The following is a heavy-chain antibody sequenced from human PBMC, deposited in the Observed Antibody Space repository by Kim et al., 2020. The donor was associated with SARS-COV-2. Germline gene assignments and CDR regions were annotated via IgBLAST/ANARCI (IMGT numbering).Heavy chain of an antibody. CDR2: ISYDGNNK. CDR1: GFTFSSYA. J-gene: IGHJ4*02. D-gene: IGHD4-17*01. Sequence: GGSLRLSCAASGFTFSSYAMHWVRQAPGKGLEWVALISYDGNNKYYADSVKGRFTISRDNSKNTLYLQMNSLRAEDTAVYYCARNFYHGVITVVTVGDYWGQGTLVTVSS. V-gene: IGHV3-30*04. CDR3: ARNFYHGVITVVTVGDY.